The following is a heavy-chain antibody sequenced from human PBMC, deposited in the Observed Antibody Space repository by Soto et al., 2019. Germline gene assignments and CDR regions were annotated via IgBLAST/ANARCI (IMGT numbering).Heavy chain of an antibody. CDR2: MNPNSGNT. Sequence: ASVKISCKASGYTFTTYDINWVRQATGQGLEWMGWMNPNSGNTGYAQKFQGRVTMTRNTSISTAYMELSSLRSEDTAVYYCARERTVAGNDYWGQGTLVTVSS. V-gene: IGHV1-8*01. CDR1: GYTFTTYD. CDR3: ARERTVAGNDY. J-gene: IGHJ4*02. D-gene: IGHD6-19*01.